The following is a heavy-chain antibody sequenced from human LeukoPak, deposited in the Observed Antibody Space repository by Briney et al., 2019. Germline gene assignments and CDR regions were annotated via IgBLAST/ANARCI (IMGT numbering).Heavy chain of an antibody. CDR2: ISSFGGGST. Sequence: PGGSLRLSCAASGFTFSSYAMSWVRQVPGKGLEWVSGISSFGGGSTWYADSVKGRFTISRDNSNNTLYVQMNSLRAEDTAVYYCARDQPTTIFGVVIDYYGMDVWGQGTTVTVSS. J-gene: IGHJ6*02. V-gene: IGHV3-23*01. CDR1: GFTFSSYA. D-gene: IGHD3-3*01. CDR3: ARDQPTTIFGVVIDYYGMDV.